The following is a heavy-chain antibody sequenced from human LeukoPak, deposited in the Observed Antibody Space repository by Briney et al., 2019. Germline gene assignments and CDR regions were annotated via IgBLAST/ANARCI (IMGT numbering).Heavy chain of an antibody. CDR3: ARVRAEYDILTGYYAYYMDV. D-gene: IGHD3-9*01. CDR2: MNPNSGNT. V-gene: IGHV1-8*01. CDR1: GYTFTSYA. Sequence: ASVKVSCKASGYTFTSYAVNWVRQATGQGLEWMGWMNPNSGNTGYAQKFQGRVTMTRNTSISTAYMELSSLRSEDTAVYYCARVRAEYDILTGYYAYYMDVWGKGTTVTVSS. J-gene: IGHJ6*03.